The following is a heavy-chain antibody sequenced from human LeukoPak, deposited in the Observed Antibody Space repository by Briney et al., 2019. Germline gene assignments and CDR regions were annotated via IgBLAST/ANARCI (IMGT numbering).Heavy chain of an antibody. CDR3: ASVPPTYDFWSGYYMYYYMDV. Sequence: PGGSLRLSCAASGFTFSSYDMHWVRQTPGKGLEWVANIKQDGSEKYYVDSVKGRFTISRDNAKNSLYLQMNSLRAEDTAVYYCASVPPTYDFWSGYYMYYYMDVWGKGTTVTVSS. D-gene: IGHD3-3*01. CDR1: GFTFSSYD. CDR2: IKQDGSEK. V-gene: IGHV3-7*01. J-gene: IGHJ6*03.